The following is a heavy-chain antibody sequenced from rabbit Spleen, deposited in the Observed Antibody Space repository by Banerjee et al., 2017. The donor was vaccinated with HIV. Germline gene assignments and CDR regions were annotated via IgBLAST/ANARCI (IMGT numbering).Heavy chain of an antibody. V-gene: IGHV1S43*01. Sequence: QEQLVESGGGLGQPEGALRLSCKASGLDFSVDYWICWVRQAPGKGLEWIGIIYAARGTTDYASWVNGRFTISSDNAQSTVDLKMTSLTAADTATYFCARAIVHWLGLTRLDLWGPGTLVTVS. J-gene: IGHJ3*01. CDR2: IYAARGTT. D-gene: IGHD4-1*01. CDR1: GLDFSVDYW. CDR3: ARAIVHWLGLTRLDL.